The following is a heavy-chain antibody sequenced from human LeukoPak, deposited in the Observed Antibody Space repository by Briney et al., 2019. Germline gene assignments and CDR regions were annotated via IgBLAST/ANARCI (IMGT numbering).Heavy chain of an antibody. CDR3: ARDLDSRFDS. CDR2: IYPADSDT. Sequence: GESLKISCKGSGFSFTSNWIGWVRQMPGKGLEWMGIIYPADSDTRYSPSFQGQVTISADTSINTAYLQWTCLKASDTAMYYCARDLDSRFDSWGQGTLVTVSS. D-gene: IGHD3-22*01. J-gene: IGHJ4*02. V-gene: IGHV5-51*01. CDR1: GFSFTSNW.